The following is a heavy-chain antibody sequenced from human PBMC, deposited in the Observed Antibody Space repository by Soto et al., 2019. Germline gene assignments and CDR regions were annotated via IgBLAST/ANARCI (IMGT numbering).Heavy chain of an antibody. J-gene: IGHJ3*01. CDR1: GGSISGYY. CDR2: IYASGNT. Sequence: QVQLQESGPGLVKPSETLSLTCTVSGGSISGYYWSWIRQPAGKRLEWIGRIYASGNTNKNPSLKSRVNMSVDTSKNQCSLRLNSVTAADTAVYYCARVGRTRATVTTDAFDVWGQGTKVTVSS. CDR3: ARVGRTRATVTTDAFDV. D-gene: IGHD4-17*01. V-gene: IGHV4-4*07.